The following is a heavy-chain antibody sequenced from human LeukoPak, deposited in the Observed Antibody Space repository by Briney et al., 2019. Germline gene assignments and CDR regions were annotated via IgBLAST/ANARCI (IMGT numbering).Heavy chain of an antibody. J-gene: IGHJ6*03. V-gene: IGHV4-34*01. Sequence: SETLSLTCAVYGGSFSGYYWSWIRQPPGKGLEWIGEINHSGSTNYNPSLKSRVTISVDTSKNQFSLKLSSVTAADTAVYYCAREVLAGFRYYYYMDVWGKGTTVTVSS. CDR2: INHSGST. CDR1: GGSFSGYY. D-gene: IGHD6-19*01. CDR3: AREVLAGFRYYYYMDV.